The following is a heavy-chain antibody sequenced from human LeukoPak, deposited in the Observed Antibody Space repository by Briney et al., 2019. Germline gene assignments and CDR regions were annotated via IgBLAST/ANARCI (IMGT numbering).Heavy chain of an antibody. CDR2: ISAYNGNT. Sequence: ASVKVSCKASGYTFTSYGISWVRQAPGQGLEWMGWISAYNGNTNYAQKLQGRVTMTTDTSTSTAYMELRSLRSDDTAMYYCAGDRGSWYREAFDIWGQGTMVTVSS. CDR3: AGDRGSWYREAFDI. CDR1: GYTFTSYG. V-gene: IGHV1-18*01. D-gene: IGHD6-13*01. J-gene: IGHJ3*02.